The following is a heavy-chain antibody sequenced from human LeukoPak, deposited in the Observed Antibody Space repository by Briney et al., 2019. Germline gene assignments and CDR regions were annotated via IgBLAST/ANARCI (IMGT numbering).Heavy chain of an antibody. V-gene: IGHV3-30-3*01. J-gene: IGHJ5*02. CDR3: ARDTSSDPHTTNWANNWFDP. Sequence: SGGSLRLSCAASGFTFSTSAMHWVRQAPGKGLEWVAITSYDGSSEYYTDSVKGRFTIFRDNSKNTLYLQMNSLRTDDTAVYYCARDTSSDPHTTNWANNWFDPWGQGTLVTVSS. CDR2: TSYDGSSE. D-gene: IGHD1-1*01. CDR1: GFTFSTSA.